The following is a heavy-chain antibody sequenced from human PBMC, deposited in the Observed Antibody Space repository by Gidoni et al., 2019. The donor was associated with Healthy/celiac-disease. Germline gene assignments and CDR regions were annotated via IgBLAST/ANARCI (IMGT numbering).Heavy chain of an antibody. D-gene: IGHD4-4*01. CDR1: GYSFTSYW. Sequence: VQLVQSGVEVKKPGESLRISCKGSGYSFTSYWISWVRQMPGKGLEWMGRIDPSDSYTNYSPSFQGHVTISADKSSSTAYQQWSSLKASDTAMYYCARHVRLNSNYDYWGQGTLVTVSS. J-gene: IGHJ4*02. V-gene: IGHV5-10-1*03. CDR3: ARHVRLNSNYDY. CDR2: IDPSDSYT.